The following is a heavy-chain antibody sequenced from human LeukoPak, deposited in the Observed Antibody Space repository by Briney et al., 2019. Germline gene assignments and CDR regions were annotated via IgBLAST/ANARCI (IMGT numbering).Heavy chain of an antibody. CDR3: ARDLGYCTNGVCHTRFDY. CDR1: GFSFSDHY. D-gene: IGHD2-8*01. CDR2: GRNRANSYTT. J-gene: IGHJ4*02. V-gene: IGHV3-72*01. Sequence: PGGSLRLSCAASGFSFSDHYMDWVRQAPGKGLEWVGRGRNRANSYTTEYTASVKGRFAISRDDSKNSLYLQMNSLRTEDTAVYYCARDLGYCTNGVCHTRFDYWGQGTLVTVSS.